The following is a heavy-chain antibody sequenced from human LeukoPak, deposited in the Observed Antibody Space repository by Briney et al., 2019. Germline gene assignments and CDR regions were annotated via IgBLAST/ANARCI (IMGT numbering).Heavy chain of an antibody. J-gene: IGHJ2*01. D-gene: IGHD1-26*01. V-gene: IGHV1-69*13. CDR3: AGQKELLRSHWYFDL. CDR2: IIPIFGTA. CDR1: GGTFSSYA. Sequence: ASVKVSCKASGGTFSSYAISWVRQAPGRGLEWMGGIIPIFGTANYAQKFQGRVTITADESTSTAYMELSSLRSEDTAVYYCAGQKELLRSHWYFDLWGRGTLVTVSS.